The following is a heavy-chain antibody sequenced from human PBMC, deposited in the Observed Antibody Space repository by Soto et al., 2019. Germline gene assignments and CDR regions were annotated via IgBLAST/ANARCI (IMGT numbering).Heavy chain of an antibody. D-gene: IGHD6-19*01. J-gene: IGHJ4*02. CDR3: ATSSAVAGSFDY. Sequence: QVQLQESGPGLVKPSQTLSLTCSVSGGSISSGDYYWHWIRQPPGKDLEWPGYIYDSGNTYYNPSLKSRITFSVDTSKNQFSLKLGSVTAADTAVYFCATSSAVAGSFDYWGQGTLVAVSS. CDR1: GGSISSGDYY. V-gene: IGHV4-30-4*01. CDR2: IYDSGNT.